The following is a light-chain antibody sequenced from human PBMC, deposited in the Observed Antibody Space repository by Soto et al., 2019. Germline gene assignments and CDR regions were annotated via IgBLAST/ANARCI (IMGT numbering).Light chain of an antibody. J-gene: IGLJ1*01. V-gene: IGLV2-23*01. CDR2: EGS. CDR3: CSYAGSSTSYV. CDR1: SSDVGSYNL. Sequence: QSVLTQPASVSGSPGQSITICCTGTSSDVGSYNLVSWYQQHPGKAPKLMIYEGSKRPSGVSNRFSGSKSGNTASLTISGLQAEDEADYYCCSYAGSSTSYVFRTGTKVTVL.